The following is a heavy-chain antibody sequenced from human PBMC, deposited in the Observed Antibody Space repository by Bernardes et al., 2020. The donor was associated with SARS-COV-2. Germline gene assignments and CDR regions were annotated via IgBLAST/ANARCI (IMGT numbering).Heavy chain of an antibody. D-gene: IGHD3-22*01. CDR3: ARQEYYYDSSGYYPDPGLDV. CDR1: GYSFTSYW. V-gene: IGHV5-51*01. J-gene: IGHJ6*02. Sequence: GESLKISCKGSGYSFTSYWIGWVRQMPGKGLEWMGIIYPGDSDTRYSPSFQGQVTISADKSISTAYLQWSSLKASDTAMYYCARQEYYYDSSGYYPDPGLDVWGQGTTVTVSS. CDR2: IYPGDSDT.